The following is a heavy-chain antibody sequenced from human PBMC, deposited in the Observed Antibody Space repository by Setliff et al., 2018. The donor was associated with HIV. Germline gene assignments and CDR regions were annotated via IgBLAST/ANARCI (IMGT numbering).Heavy chain of an antibody. V-gene: IGHV1-8*02. Sequence: ASVKVSCKPSGYTFAIYDINWVRQAAGQGLVGMGWMNPYSGNSGYAQRFHGRLTMTRDTSRGTAHMELRSLRSDDTAVYYCARGYASGSGSYYYDFWGQGTLVTVSS. CDR2: MNPYSGNS. CDR3: ARGYASGSGSYYYDF. D-gene: IGHD2-15*01. CDR1: GYTFAIYD. J-gene: IGHJ4*02.